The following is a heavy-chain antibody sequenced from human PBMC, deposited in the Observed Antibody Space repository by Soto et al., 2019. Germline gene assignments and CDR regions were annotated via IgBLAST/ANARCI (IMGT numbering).Heavy chain of an antibody. Sequence: NYAQKLQGRVTMTTDTSTSTAYMELRSLRSDDTAVYYCANFDYWGQGTLVTVSS. J-gene: IGHJ4*02. V-gene: IGHV1-18*01. CDR3: ANFDY.